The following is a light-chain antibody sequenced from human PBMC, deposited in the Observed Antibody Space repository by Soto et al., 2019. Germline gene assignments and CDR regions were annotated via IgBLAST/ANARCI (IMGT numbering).Light chain of an antibody. J-gene: IGLJ3*02. CDR2: TTN. V-gene: IGLV7-43*01. CDR1: TGAVTSGNY. CDR3: LLYYGGAQLV. Sequence: QAVVTQEPSLTVSPGGTVPLTCASSTGAVTSGNYPSWFQQKPGQTPRTLIYTTNSRHSWTPARFSGSLLGGKAALTLSGVQPEDEAEYYCLLYYGGAQLVFGGGTKLTVL.